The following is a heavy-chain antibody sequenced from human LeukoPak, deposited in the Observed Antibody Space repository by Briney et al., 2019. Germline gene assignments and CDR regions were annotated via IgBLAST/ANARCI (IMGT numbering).Heavy chain of an antibody. CDR1: GGTLSSYA. V-gene: IGHV1-69*04. J-gene: IGHJ4*02. Sequence: SAKVSCKPSGGTLSSYALSWVRQTPGRGHEWMGRILPIFDIVEYTQRFQGRVTFSVDKSTGTAFMELSSLRSEDRAVYYCARDYDSSGPQKNYLDFWGQGTLVAVSS. CDR3: ARDYDSSGPQKNYLDF. D-gene: IGHD3-22*01. CDR2: ILPIFDIV.